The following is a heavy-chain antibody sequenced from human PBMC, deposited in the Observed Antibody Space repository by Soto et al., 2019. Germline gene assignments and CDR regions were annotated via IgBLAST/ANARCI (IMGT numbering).Heavy chain of an antibody. D-gene: IGHD6-19*01. CDR3: AAAGVAGYRQH. J-gene: IGHJ1*01. CDR2: ISGSGDST. Sequence: GGSLRLSCAASGFTFSSYAMSWVRQAPGKGLEWVSSISGSGDSTYYADSVKGRFTISRDNSKNTLFLQMSSLRAEDTAVYYCAAAGVAGYRQHWGQGTLVTVSS. V-gene: IGHV3-23*01. CDR1: GFTFSSYA.